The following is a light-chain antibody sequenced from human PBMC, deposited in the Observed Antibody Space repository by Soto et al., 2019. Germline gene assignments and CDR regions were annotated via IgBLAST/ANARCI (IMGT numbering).Light chain of an antibody. Sequence: AIQMTQSPSSLSASVGDRVTITCRASQDIRNDLGWYQQKPGKAPQLLIFAASNLQSGVPSRFSGSGSGTDFTLTISSLQPEDCATYYCLHDYNYPRTFGQGTKVEIK. CDR3: LHDYNYPRT. J-gene: IGKJ1*01. CDR2: AAS. V-gene: IGKV1-6*01. CDR1: QDIRND.